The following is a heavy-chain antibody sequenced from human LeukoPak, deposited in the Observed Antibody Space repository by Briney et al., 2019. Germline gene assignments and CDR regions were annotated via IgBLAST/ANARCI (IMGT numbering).Heavy chain of an antibody. J-gene: IGHJ4*02. Sequence: GGSLRLPCAASGFTFSDYYMSWIRQAPGKGLEWVSYISSSSSYTNYADSVKGRFTISRDYAKNSLYLQMNSLRGEDMAVYYCARVYNYGLDYWGQGTLVTVSS. CDR2: ISSSSSYT. CDR1: GFTFSDYY. D-gene: IGHD5-18*01. CDR3: ARVYNYGLDY. V-gene: IGHV3-11*06.